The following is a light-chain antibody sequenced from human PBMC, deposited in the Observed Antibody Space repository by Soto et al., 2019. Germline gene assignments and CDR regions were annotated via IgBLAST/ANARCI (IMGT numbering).Light chain of an antibody. CDR3: QQRGTWPPT. CDR1: QSVDTY. Sequence: IVLTQSPATLSLSPGESVTLSCTTNQSVDTYFAWYQQKRGLPPRLLIYDASNRAIGIPARFSGRGSETDFSLTISSLEPADFAVYYCQQRGTWPPTFGRGTRLEI. J-gene: IGKJ5*01. V-gene: IGKV3-11*01. CDR2: DAS.